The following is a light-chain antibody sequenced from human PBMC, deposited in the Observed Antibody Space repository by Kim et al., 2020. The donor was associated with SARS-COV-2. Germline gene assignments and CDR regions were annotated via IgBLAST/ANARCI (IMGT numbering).Light chain of an antibody. Sequence: QAVVTQEPSLTVSPGGTVTLTCVSSTGAVTSGHYPYWFQQKPGQAPRTLIYDTSNKHSWTPARFSGSLLGGKAALTLSGAQPEDEAEYYCLLSYSGARPLFGGGTQLTVL. CDR3: LLSYSGARPL. J-gene: IGLJ2*01. CDR2: DTS. V-gene: IGLV7-46*01. CDR1: TGAVTSGHY.